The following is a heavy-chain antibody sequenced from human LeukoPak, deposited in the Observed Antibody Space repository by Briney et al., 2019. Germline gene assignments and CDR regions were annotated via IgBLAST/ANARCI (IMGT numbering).Heavy chain of an antibody. V-gene: IGHV3-23*01. CDR1: GFTFSKYA. D-gene: IGHD3-10*01. Sequence: GGSLRLSCAASGFTFSKYAMSWVGQAPGKGLEGVSPISDSGGRKYYEDSVKGGFTISRDNSKNTLYLQMSSLRAEDTAIHYCAKVPYSDYGSGRPPFMDVWGQGTTVAVSS. CDR2: ISDSGGRK. CDR3: AKVPYSDYGSGRPPFMDV. J-gene: IGHJ6*02.